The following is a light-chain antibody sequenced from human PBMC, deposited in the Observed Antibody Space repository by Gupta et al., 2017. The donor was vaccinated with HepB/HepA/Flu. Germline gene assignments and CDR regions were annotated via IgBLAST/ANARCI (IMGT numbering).Light chain of an antibody. CDR3: NSKDSSGNHWV. Sequence: SSELTQHPSVSVALGQTVRITCQGDSLRSYYASWYQQTPGQAPVLVIYGKNNRPSGIPDRFSGSSSGNTASLTITGAQAEDEADYYWNSKDSSGNHWVFGGGTKLTVL. CDR1: SLRSYY. V-gene: IGLV3-19*01. CDR2: GKN. J-gene: IGLJ2*01.